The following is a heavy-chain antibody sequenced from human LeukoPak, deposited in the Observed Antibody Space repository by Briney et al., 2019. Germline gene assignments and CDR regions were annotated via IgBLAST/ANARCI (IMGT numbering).Heavy chain of an antibody. V-gene: IGHV3-15*01. CDR3: TTAYSSSWYPYFDY. CDR1: GFTFSSYA. CDR2: IKSKTDGGTT. J-gene: IGHJ4*02. Sequence: GGSLRLSCAASGFTFSSYAMSWVRQAPGKGLEWVGRIKSKTDGGTTDYAAPVKGRFTISRDDSKNTLYLQMNSLKTEDTAVYYCTTAYSSSWYPYFDYWGQGTLVTVSS. D-gene: IGHD6-13*01.